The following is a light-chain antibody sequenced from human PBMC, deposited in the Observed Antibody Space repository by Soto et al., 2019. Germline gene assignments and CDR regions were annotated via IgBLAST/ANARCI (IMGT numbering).Light chain of an antibody. Sequence: QSVPTQPASVSGSPGPSNTISCTGTSSDVGGYNYVSWYQQHPGKAPKLMIYQVSNRPSGVSNRFSGSKSGDTASLTISGLQAEDDADYYCSSYTSSSTLGVFGTGTKVTVL. CDR3: SSYTSSSTLGV. J-gene: IGLJ1*01. CDR1: SSDVGGYNY. V-gene: IGLV2-14*01. CDR2: QVS.